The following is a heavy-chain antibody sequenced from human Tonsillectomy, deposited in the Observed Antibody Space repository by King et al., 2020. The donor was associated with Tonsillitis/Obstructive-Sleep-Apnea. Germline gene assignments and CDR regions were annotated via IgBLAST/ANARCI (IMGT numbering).Heavy chain of an antibody. V-gene: IGHV3-74*01. CDR2: INSDGSNT. D-gene: IGHD5-18*01. CDR1: GFTFSNYW. Sequence: VQLVESGGGLVQPGGSLRLSCAASGFTFSNYWMHWVRQAPGKGLVWVSRINSDGSNTRYADSVKGRLTISRDNAKNTMYLQMNSLRAEDTAVYYCESGYSYGLPYYYYYYSIDVWGKGPPVTVSS. J-gene: IGHJ6*03. CDR3: ESGYSYGLPYYYYYYSIDV.